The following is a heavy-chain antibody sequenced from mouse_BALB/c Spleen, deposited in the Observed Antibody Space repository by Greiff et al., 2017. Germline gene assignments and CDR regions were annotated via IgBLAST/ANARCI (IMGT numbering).Heavy chain of an antibody. D-gene: IGHD1-2*01. V-gene: IGHV1-4*01. CDR1: GYTFTSYT. Sequence: QVQLQQSGAELARPGASVKMSCKASGYTFTSYTMHWVKQRPGQGLEWIGYINPSSGYTNYNQKFKDKATLTADKSSSTAYMQLSSLTSEDSAVYYCARSGSLLPYWYFDVWGAGTTVTVSS. CDR2: INPSSGYT. CDR3: ARSGSLLPYWYFDV. J-gene: IGHJ1*01.